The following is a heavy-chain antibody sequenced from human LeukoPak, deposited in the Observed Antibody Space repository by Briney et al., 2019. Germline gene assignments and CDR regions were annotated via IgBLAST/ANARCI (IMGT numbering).Heavy chain of an antibody. D-gene: IGHD3-10*01. CDR1: GFTFSSSW. V-gene: IGHV3-74*01. CDR3: AKDDAWLRFGE. CDR2: MNSDGTSI. Sequence: PGGSLRLSCAASGFTFSSSWMHWVRQAPGKGLVWVSRMNSDGTSITYADSVKGRFTISRDNSKNTLYLEVISLTAEDTAVYYCAKDDAWLRFGEWSQGTLVTVSS. J-gene: IGHJ4*02.